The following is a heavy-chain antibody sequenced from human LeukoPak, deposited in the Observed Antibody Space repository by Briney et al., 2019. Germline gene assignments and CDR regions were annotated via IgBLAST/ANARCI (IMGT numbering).Heavy chain of an antibody. CDR2: INSDGSST. Sequence: GGSLRLSCAASGFTFSGYWMHWVRQVPGKGPVWVSRINSDGSSTTYADSVKGRFTISRDNAKNTLYLQMNSLRAEDAAVYYCARGSYSYGSYHLDYWGQGTLVTVSS. J-gene: IGHJ4*02. CDR3: ARGSYSYGSYHLDY. CDR1: GFTFSGYW. D-gene: IGHD5-18*01. V-gene: IGHV3-74*01.